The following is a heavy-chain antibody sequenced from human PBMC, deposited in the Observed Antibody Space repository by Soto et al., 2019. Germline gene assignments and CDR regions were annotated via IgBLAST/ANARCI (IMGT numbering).Heavy chain of an antibody. CDR3: TTDPAGVPAFWRDYNWFDP. D-gene: IGHD2-2*01. CDR2: IKSKTDGGTT. Sequence: PGGSLRLSCAASGFTFSNAWMSWVRQAPGKGLEWVGRIKSKTDGGTTDYAAPVKGRFTISRDDSKNTLYLQMNSLKTEDTAVYYCTTDPAGVPAFWRDYNWFDPWGQGTLVTVSS. J-gene: IGHJ5*02. V-gene: IGHV3-15*01. CDR1: GFTFSNAW.